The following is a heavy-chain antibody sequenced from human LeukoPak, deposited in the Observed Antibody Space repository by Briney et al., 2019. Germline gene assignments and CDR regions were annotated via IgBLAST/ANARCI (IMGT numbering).Heavy chain of an antibody. D-gene: IGHD3-3*01. J-gene: IGHJ4*02. CDR2: INHSGST. Sequence: KPSETLSLTCAVYGGSFSGYYWSWIRQPPGKGLEWIGEINHSGSTNYNPSLKSRVTISVDTSKNQFSLKLSSVTAADTAVYYCARFRRERITIFGVGQRFDYWGQGTLVTVSS. CDR3: ARFRRERITIFGVGQRFDY. V-gene: IGHV4-34*01. CDR1: GGSFSGYY.